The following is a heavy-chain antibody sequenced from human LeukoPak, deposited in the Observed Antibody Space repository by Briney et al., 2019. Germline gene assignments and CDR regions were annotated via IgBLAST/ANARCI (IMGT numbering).Heavy chain of an antibody. J-gene: IGHJ6*03. Sequence: SETLSLTCTVSGGSISSYYWSWIRQPPGKGLEWIGYIYYSGSTTYNPSLKSRVTISVDTSKNQFSLKLSSVTAADTAVYYCARTTEAHSWRTRYYDYYMDVWGKGTTVTVSS. D-gene: IGHD6-13*01. CDR1: GGSISSYY. CDR2: IYYSGST. V-gene: IGHV4-59*01. CDR3: ARTTEAHSWRTRYYDYYMDV.